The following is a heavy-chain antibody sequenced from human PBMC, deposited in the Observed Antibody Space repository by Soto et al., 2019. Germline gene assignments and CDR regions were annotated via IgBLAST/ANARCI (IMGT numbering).Heavy chain of an antibody. CDR3: ASASIAVAGTKWVFDY. V-gene: IGHV3-30-3*01. J-gene: IGHJ4*02. Sequence: PGGSLRLSSAASGFTFSSYAMHWVRQAPGKGLEWVAVISYDGSNNCYADSVKGRFTISRDNSKNTLYLQMTSLRAEDTAVYYCASASIAVAGTKWVFDYWGQGTLVTVSS. D-gene: IGHD6-19*01. CDR1: GFTFSSYA. CDR2: ISYDGSNN.